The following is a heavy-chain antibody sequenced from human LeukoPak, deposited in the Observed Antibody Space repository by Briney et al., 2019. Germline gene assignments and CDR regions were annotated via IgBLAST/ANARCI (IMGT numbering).Heavy chain of an antibody. CDR1: GFTFSSYS. CDR2: ISSSSSYI. CDR3: ARWGIAATVYFDY. V-gene: IGHV3-21*01. D-gene: IGHD6-25*01. Sequence: GXSLRLSCAASGFTFSSYSMNWVRQAPGKGLEWVSSISSSSSYIYYADSVKGRFTISRDNAKNSLYLQMNSLRAEDTAVYYCARWGIAATVYFDYWGQGTLVTVSS. J-gene: IGHJ4*02.